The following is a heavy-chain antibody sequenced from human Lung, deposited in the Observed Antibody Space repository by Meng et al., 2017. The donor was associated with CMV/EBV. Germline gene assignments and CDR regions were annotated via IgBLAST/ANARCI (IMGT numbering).Heavy chain of an antibody. D-gene: IGHD3-3*01. Sequence: GGSLRLXCGGSGFIFSSYEMNWVRQAPGKGLEWVSYISSSGNIMYYGDSAKGRFTISRDNARNSLYLQMNSLRVEDTAVYYCARDAGRQYYDFWSGPTYWGQGTXVTVSS. CDR2: ISSSGNIM. J-gene: IGHJ4*02. V-gene: IGHV3-48*03. CDR1: GFIFSSYE. CDR3: ARDAGRQYYDFWSGPTY.